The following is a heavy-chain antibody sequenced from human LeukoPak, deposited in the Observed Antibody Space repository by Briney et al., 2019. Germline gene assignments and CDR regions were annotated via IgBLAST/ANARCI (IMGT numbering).Heavy chain of an antibody. D-gene: IGHD6-19*01. J-gene: IGHJ4*02. Sequence: PGGSLRLSCAASGFTLSNYVMHWVRQAPGKGLEWVAIISSDGSPKSYADSVKGRFTISRDNSKNTVYLQMNSLRAEDTAVYYCAKDHLNRGWSYFDSWGKGTLVTVSS. CDR2: ISSDGSPK. V-gene: IGHV3-33*06. CDR3: AKDHLNRGWSYFDS. CDR1: GFTLSNYV.